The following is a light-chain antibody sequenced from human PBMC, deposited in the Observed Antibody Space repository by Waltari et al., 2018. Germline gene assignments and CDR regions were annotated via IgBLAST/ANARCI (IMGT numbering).Light chain of an antibody. Sequence: QSALTQPPSASGSPGQSVTISCPGTNSDVGGYNFVSWYQQHPGKAPKLMIYEVIKRPAGVPDRFSGSKSDNTASLTVSGLQPEDEADYYCSSYAGSNNLVFGGGTKLTVL. J-gene: IGLJ2*01. CDR3: SSYAGSNNLV. CDR2: EVI. V-gene: IGLV2-8*01. CDR1: NSDVGGYNF.